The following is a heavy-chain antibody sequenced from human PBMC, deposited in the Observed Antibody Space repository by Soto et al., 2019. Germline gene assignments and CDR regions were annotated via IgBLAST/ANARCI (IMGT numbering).Heavy chain of an antibody. V-gene: IGHV4-59*08. CDR3: ATSNWFDS. CDR2: MNYNGDT. Sequence: SETLSLTCTVSGDSIRGYFWSWIRQPPGKGLEFIGNMNYNGDTNYNPSLKSRVTISVDTSKNQFSLKLSSVTAADTAVYYCATSNWFDSWGQGTLVTVSS. J-gene: IGHJ5*01. CDR1: GDSIRGYF.